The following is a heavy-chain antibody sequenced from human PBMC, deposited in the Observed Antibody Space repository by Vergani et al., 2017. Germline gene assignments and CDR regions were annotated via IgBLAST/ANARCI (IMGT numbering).Heavy chain of an antibody. CDR2: IYTSGST. V-gene: IGHV4-61*02. Sequence: QVQLQESGPGLVKPSQTLSLTCTVSGGSISSGSYYWSWIRQPAGKGLEWIGRIYTSGSTNYNPSLKSRVPISVDPSKNPFSLKLSSVTAADTAVYYCARGLERRDGYRGRVGALDYWGQGTLVTVSS. CDR1: GGSISSGSYY. J-gene: IGHJ4*02. D-gene: IGHD5-24*01. CDR3: ARGLERRDGYRGRVGALDY.